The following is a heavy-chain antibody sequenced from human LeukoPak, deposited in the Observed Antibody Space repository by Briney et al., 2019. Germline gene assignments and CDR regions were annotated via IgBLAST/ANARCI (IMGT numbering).Heavy chain of an antibody. CDR2: INPNSGGT. V-gene: IGHV1-2*02. CDR3: ARDYGVIGESGAFDI. CDR1: GYTLTGYY. J-gene: IGHJ3*02. D-gene: IGHD7-27*01. Sequence: ASVKVSYKASGYTLTGYYMHWVRQAPGQGLEWMGWINPNSGGTNYAQKFQGRVTMTRDTSISTAYMELSRLRSDDTAVYYCARDYGVIGESGAFDIWGQGTMVTVSS.